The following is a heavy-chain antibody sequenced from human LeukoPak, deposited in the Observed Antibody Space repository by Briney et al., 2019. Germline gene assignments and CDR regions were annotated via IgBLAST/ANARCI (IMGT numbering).Heavy chain of an antibody. V-gene: IGHV4-39*01. Sequence: SETLSLTCTVSGGSVSSSSYYWGWIRQPPGKGLEWIGSIYYSGSTYYNPSLKSRVTISVDTSKNQFSLKLSSVTAADTAVYYCASPQALYYYDSSGYQNWGQGTLVTVSS. CDR1: GGSVSSSSYY. J-gene: IGHJ4*02. CDR2: IYYSGST. D-gene: IGHD3-22*01. CDR3: ASPQALYYYDSSGYQN.